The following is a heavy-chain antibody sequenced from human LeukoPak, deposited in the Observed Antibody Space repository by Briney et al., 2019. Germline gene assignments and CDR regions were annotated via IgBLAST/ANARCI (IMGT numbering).Heavy chain of an antibody. CDR2: IYAGGST. CDR1: GFTVNSNY. J-gene: IGHJ4*02. V-gene: IGHV3-66*01. CDR3: ARESTMVRGVVATTPPY. Sequence: GGSLRLSCAVSGFTVNSNYMSWVRQAPGKGLEWVSVIYAGGSTYYADSMKGRFTISRDNSKDTLYLQMNSLRVEDTAVYYCARESTMVRGVVATTPPYWGQGTLVTVSS. D-gene: IGHD3-10*01.